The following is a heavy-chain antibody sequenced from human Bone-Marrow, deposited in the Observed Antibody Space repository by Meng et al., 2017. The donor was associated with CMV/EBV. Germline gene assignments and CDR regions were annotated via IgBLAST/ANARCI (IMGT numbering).Heavy chain of an antibody. CDR3: ARVPPTIRYYYYGMDI. CDR2: IYDSGSP. J-gene: IGHJ6*02. V-gene: IGHV4-59*01. D-gene: IGHD2-2*01. CDR1: GGSISSYY. Sequence: SETLSLTCTVSGGSISSYYWSWIRQPPGRGLEWIGYIYDSGSPNYNPSLKSRVTISVDTCKNQFTLKLSSVTAADTAVYDCARVPPTIRYYYYGMDIWGQGTTVTVSS.